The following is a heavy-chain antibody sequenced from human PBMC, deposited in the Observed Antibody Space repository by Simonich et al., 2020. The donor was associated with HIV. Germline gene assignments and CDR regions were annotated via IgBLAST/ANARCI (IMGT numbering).Heavy chain of an antibody. Sequence: QVQLQQWGAGLLKPSETLSLTCAVYGGSLSGYYWSWNRQPPGTGLEGIGEINHSGSTNYNPSLKSRVTISVDTSKNQFSLRLSSVTAADTAVYYCARLTAGGLGEYFQHWGQGTLVTVSS. D-gene: IGHD6-13*01. CDR2: INHSGST. CDR1: GGSLSGYY. CDR3: ARLTAGGLGEYFQH. V-gene: IGHV4-34*01. J-gene: IGHJ1*01.